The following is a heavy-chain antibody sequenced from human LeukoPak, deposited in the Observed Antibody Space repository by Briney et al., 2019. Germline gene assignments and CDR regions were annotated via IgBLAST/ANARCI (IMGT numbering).Heavy chain of an antibody. J-gene: IGHJ3*02. CDR2: ISSSSSYI. CDR1: GFTFSSYS. V-gene: IGHV3-21*01. CDR3: ARDSGASTANDAFDI. Sequence: GGSLRLSCAASGFTFSSYSMNWVRQAPGKGLEWVSSISSSSSYIYYADSVKGRFTISRDNAKNSLYLQMNSLRAEDTAVYYCARDSGASTANDAFDIWGQGTMVTVSS. D-gene: IGHD3-10*01.